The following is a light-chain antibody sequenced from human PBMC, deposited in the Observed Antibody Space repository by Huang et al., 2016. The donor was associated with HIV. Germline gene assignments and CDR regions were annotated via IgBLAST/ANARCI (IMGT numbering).Light chain of an antibody. CDR1: QIITSW. CDR3: QQYNAYPLT. J-gene: IGKJ4*01. Sequence: DIQMTQSPSTLSASIGDRVTITCRASQIITSWLAWYQQKPGKAPKLLIYKASTLHRGVPSRFSGSGSGTDFTLTISSLQPDDFATHYCQQYNAYPLTFGGGTKVEIK. CDR2: KAS. V-gene: IGKV1-5*03.